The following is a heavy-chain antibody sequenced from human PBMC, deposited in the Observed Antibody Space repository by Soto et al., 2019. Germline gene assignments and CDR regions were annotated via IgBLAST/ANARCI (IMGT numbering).Heavy chain of an antibody. CDR3: ARNLAVAGSSNYFDY. D-gene: IGHD6-19*01. Sequence: SETLSLTCAVYGGSFSGYYWSWIRQPPGKGLEWIGEINHSGSTNYNPSLKSRVTISVDKSKNQFSLKLSSVTAADTAVYYCARNLAVAGSSNYFDYWGPGTLVTVSS. CDR2: INHSGST. V-gene: IGHV4-34*01. J-gene: IGHJ4*02. CDR1: GGSFSGYY.